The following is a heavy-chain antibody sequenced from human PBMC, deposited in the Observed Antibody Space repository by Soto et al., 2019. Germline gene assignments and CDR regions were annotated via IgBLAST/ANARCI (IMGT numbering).Heavy chain of an antibody. CDR3: ARYLGRVRGVNIY. CDR1: GYTFTSYG. D-gene: IGHD3-10*01. Sequence: QVQLVHSGAEVKKPGTSVKVSCKASGYTFTSYGISWVRQAPGQGLEWMGWISAYNGNTNYEQKLQGRVTMTTDTSKSTAYMVLRSIRSDDTDVYYFARYLGRVRGVNIYCGQGTLVTVSS. CDR2: ISAYNGNT. J-gene: IGHJ4*02. V-gene: IGHV1-18*01.